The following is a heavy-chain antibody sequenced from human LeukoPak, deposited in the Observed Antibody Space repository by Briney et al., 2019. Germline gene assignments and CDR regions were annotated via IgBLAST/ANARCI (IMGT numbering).Heavy chain of an antibody. CDR3: ARERYCSGGSCDPGSPNWFDP. CDR1: GGSFSGYY. V-gene: IGHV4-34*01. Sequence: SETLSLTCAVYGGSFSGYYWSWIRQPPGKGLEWIGSIYHSGSTYYNPSLKSRVTISVDTSKNQFSLKLSSVTAADTAVYYCARERYCSGGSCDPGSPNWFDPWGQGTLVTVSS. D-gene: IGHD2-15*01. CDR2: IYHSGST. J-gene: IGHJ5*02.